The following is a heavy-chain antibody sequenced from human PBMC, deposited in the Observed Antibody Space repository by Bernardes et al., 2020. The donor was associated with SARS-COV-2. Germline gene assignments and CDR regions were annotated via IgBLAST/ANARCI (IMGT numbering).Heavy chain of an antibody. CDR3: ARVNWNYEQLTYKRYYFDY. J-gene: IGHJ4*02. CDR2: ITPNSGGT. CDR1: GYTFTGYY. D-gene: IGHD1-7*01. Sequence: ASVKVSCKASGYTFTGYYMHWVRQAPGQGLEWMGWITPNSGGTTYAQKFQGRVTMTRDTSISTAYMELSRLRSDDTAVYYCARVNWNYEQLTYKRYYFDYWGQGTLVTVSS. V-gene: IGHV1-2*02.